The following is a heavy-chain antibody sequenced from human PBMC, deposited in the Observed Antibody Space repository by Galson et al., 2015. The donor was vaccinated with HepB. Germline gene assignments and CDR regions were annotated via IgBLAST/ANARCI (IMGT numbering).Heavy chain of an antibody. V-gene: IGHV5-51*01. CDR3: ASPCGGDCTTRDAFDI. Sequence: QSGAEVKKPGESLKISCKGSGYSFTSYWIGWVRQMPGKGLEWMGIIYPGDSDTRYSPSFQGQVTISADKSISTAYLQWSSLKASDTAMYYCASPCGGDCTTRDAFDIWGQGTMVTVSS. CDR1: GYSFTSYW. CDR2: IYPGDSDT. J-gene: IGHJ3*02. D-gene: IGHD2-21*02.